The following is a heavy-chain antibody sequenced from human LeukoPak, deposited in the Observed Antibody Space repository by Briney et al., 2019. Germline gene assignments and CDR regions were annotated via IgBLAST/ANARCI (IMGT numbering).Heavy chain of an antibody. Sequence: SETLSLTCTVSGGSISSGGYYWSSIRQHTGKGLEGIGYIYYSGSTYYNPSLKRRVTISVDTSKNQFSLKLSSVTGADTAVYYCARVGEYCSGGSCYSVLDYWGQGTLVTVSS. J-gene: IGHJ4*02. CDR2: IYYSGST. D-gene: IGHD2-15*01. V-gene: IGHV4-31*03. CDR3: ARVGEYCSGGSCYSVLDY. CDR1: GGSISSGGYY.